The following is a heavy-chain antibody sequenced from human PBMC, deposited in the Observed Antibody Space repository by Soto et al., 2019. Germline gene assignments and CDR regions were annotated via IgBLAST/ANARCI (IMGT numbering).Heavy chain of an antibody. V-gene: IGHV2-5*02. Sequence: SGPTLVKPTQTLTLTCTFSGFSLSTSGVGVGWIRQPPGKALEWLALIYWDDDKRYSPSLKSRLTITKDTSKNQVVLTMTNMDPVDTATYYCAHRRREYCSGGSCWFDAFDIWGQGTMVTVSS. CDR3: AHRRREYCSGGSCWFDAFDI. CDR1: GFSLSTSGVG. CDR2: IYWDDDK. J-gene: IGHJ3*02. D-gene: IGHD2-15*01.